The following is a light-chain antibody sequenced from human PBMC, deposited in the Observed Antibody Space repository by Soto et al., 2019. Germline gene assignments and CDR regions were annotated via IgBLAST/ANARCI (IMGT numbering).Light chain of an antibody. CDR3: QQRSNWPPLT. CDR1: QSVITY. Sequence: EIILTQSPATLSLSPGERATLSCRASQSVITYLAWYQQKPGQAPRLLIYHASKRATGIPARFSGSGSGTDFTLTISSVEPEDFAVYYCQQRSNWPPLTFGGGTKVDIK. V-gene: IGKV3-11*01. J-gene: IGKJ4*01. CDR2: HAS.